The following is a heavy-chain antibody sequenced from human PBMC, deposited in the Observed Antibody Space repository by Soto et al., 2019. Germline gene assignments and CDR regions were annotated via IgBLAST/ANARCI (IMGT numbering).Heavy chain of an antibody. CDR1: GFTFDDYA. CDR2: ITDTGGDA. J-gene: IGHJ4*02. CDR3: VRGSKDSYPGSRIFDF. V-gene: IGHV3-23*04. Sequence: EVQLVESGGGLVQPGRSLRLSCAASGFTFDDYAMHWVRQAPGKGLEWVSGITDTGGDAKYADSVRGRFAISRDNSKNTLYLQMSALRAEDSAIYFCVRGSKDSYPGSRIFDFWGRGTLVTVSS. D-gene: IGHD3-10*01.